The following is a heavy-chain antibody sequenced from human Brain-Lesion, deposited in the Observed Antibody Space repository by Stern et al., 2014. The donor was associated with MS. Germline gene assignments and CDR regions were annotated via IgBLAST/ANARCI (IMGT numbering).Heavy chain of an antibody. CDR2: IHYSGSP. D-gene: IGHD2-8*01. Sequence: MQLVESGPGLVKPSQTLSLTCTVSGGSISSGGYYWSWIRPHPGKGLAWIGYIHYSGSPYYNSALKSRVTISRDTSKNQFSLNLNSVTAADTAVYYCARVGVYVQTGWFDPWGQGALVTVSS. V-gene: IGHV4-31*03. CDR1: GGSISSGGYY. J-gene: IGHJ5*02. CDR3: ARVGVYVQTGWFDP.